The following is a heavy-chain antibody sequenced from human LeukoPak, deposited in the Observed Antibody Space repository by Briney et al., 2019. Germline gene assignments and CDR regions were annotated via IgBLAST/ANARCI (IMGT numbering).Heavy chain of an antibody. CDR1: GFTFGTYW. Sequence: PGGSLRLSCAASGFTFGTYWLTWVRQAPGKGLEWVANIKQDGSEKYYVDSVEGRFTISRDNSKNSLYLQMSSLRAEDTAVYYCARGIWSDGLAFDYWGQGTLIIVSS. CDR3: ARGIWSDGLAFDY. D-gene: IGHD1-1*01. CDR2: IKQDGSEK. J-gene: IGHJ4*02. V-gene: IGHV3-7*01.